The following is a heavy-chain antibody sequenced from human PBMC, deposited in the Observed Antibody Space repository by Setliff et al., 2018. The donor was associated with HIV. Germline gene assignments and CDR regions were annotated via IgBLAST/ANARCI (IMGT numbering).Heavy chain of an antibody. CDR2: IYHSGTT. CDR1: GYPISSGYY. Sequence: PSETLSLTCTVSGYPISSGYYWGWIRQPPGKGLEWIGSIYHSGTTYYNPSLKSRVTISVDTSKNQFSLKLSSATAADTAVYYCARHDTEYSSYPIDYWGQGNLVTVSS. V-gene: IGHV4-38-2*02. CDR3: ARHDTEYSSYPIDY. J-gene: IGHJ4*02. D-gene: IGHD6-6*01.